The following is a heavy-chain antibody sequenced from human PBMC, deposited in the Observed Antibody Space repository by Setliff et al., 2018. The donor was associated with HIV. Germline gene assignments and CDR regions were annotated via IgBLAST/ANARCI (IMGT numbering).Heavy chain of an antibody. CDR3: ARVQVGDPYYSYYYMDV. CDR1: GYTFSNYG. Sequence: GASVKVSCKASGYTFSNYGISWLRQAPGQGPEWMGWISGDNGDTNYAQKFQGRLTMTTDTSTSTAYMELRNLRSDDTAVYYCARVQVGDPYYSYYYMDVWGEGTTVTVSS. V-gene: IGHV1-18*01. D-gene: IGHD2-8*02. J-gene: IGHJ6*03. CDR2: ISGDNGDT.